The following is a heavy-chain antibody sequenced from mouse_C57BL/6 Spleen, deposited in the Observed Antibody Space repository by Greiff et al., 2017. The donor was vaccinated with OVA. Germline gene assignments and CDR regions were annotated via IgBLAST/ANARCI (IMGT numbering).Heavy chain of an antibody. CDR1: GYAFSSSW. Sequence: QVQLQQPGPELVKPGASVKISCKASGYAFSSSWMNWVKQRPGKGLEWIGRIYPGDGDTNYNGKFKGKATLTADKSSSTAYMQLSSLTSEDSAVYFCARRGYSNFFDYWGQGTTLTVSS. V-gene: IGHV1-82*01. J-gene: IGHJ2*01. CDR2: IYPGDGDT. CDR3: ARRGYSNFFDY. D-gene: IGHD2-5*01.